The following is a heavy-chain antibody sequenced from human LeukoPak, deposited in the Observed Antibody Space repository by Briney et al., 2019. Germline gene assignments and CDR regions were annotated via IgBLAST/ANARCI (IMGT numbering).Heavy chain of an antibody. CDR1: GFTFSSYA. J-gene: IGHJ4*02. CDR3: ARYCSSTGCSYFDY. Sequence: GGSLRLSCAASGFTFSSYAMSWVRQAPGKGLEWVSAISRSGGSTYYADSVKGRFTISRDNSKNTLYLQTNSLRADDTAVYYCARYCSSTGCSYFDYWGQGTLVTVSS. V-gene: IGHV3-23*01. CDR2: ISRSGGST. D-gene: IGHD2-2*01.